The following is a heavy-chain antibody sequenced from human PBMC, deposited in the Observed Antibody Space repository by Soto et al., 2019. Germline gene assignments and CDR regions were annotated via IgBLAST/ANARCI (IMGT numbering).Heavy chain of an antibody. V-gene: IGHV4-39*01. CDR3: ARLGGYCSSTNCYGHYVMDF. Sequence: LSLTCTVSGGSISSGPYSWGWIRQPPGEGLEWIGTFHYSENTYYNPSLESRVTISVDTSKNQFSLKVTSVTVADTAVYYYARLGGYCSSTNCYGHYVMDFWGQGSTVIVSS. J-gene: IGHJ6*02. CDR2: FHYSENT. D-gene: IGHD2-2*01. CDR1: GGSISSGPYS.